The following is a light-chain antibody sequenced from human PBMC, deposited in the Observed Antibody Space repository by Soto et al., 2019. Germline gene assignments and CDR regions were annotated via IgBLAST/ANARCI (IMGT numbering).Light chain of an antibody. CDR2: GAS. CDR3: QQYNDWPPLT. J-gene: IGKJ4*01. CDR1: QSISRN. Sequence: EIAMTQSPATLSVSPGERATLSCRASQSISRNLAWYQQKPGQAPRLLIYGASTRAPGIPATFSGSGSGTEFTLTISSLQSEDFAVYYCQQYNDWPPLTFGGGTKVEIK. V-gene: IGKV3-15*01.